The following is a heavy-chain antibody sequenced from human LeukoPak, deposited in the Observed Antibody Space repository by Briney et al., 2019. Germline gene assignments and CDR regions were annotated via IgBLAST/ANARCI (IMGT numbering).Heavy chain of an antibody. D-gene: IGHD3-3*01. Sequence: ASVKVSCKASGYSFANYAMHWVRQAPGQRLEWMGWINTGSGSTKYSQKFQDRVTITRDTSATTAYMELSSLRSEDTAVYYCARDSITIFGVVRRNWFDPWGQGTLVTVSS. V-gene: IGHV1-3*04. CDR2: INTGSGST. J-gene: IGHJ5*02. CDR1: GYSFANYA. CDR3: ARDSITIFGVVRRNWFDP.